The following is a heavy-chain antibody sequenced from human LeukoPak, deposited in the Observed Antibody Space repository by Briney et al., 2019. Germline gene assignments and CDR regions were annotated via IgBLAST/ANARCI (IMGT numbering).Heavy chain of an antibody. CDR3: TRFNYYDSSGFYYFDY. V-gene: IGHV3-11*04. CDR1: GFTFSDYY. CDR2: ISSSGSTI. J-gene: IGHJ4*02. Sequence: GGSLRLSCAASGFTFSDYYMSWIRQAPGKGLEWVSYISSSGSTIYYADSVKGRFTISRVNAKNSLYLQMNSLRAEDTAVYYCTRFNYYDSSGFYYFDYWGQGTLVTVSS. D-gene: IGHD3-22*01.